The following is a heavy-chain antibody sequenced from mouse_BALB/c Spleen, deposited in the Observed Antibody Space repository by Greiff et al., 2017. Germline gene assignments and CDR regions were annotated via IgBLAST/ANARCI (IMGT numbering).Heavy chain of an antibody. J-gene: IGHJ2*01. V-gene: IGHV14-3*02. CDR1: GFNIKDTY. D-gene: IGHD5-1-1*01. CDR2: IDPANGNT. CDR3: ARERNTPHYFDY. Sequence: VQLQQSGAELVKPGASVKLSCTASGFNIKDTYMHWVKQRPEQGLEWIGRIDPANGNTKYDPKFQGKATITADTSSNTAYLQLSSLTSEDTAVYYCARERNTPHYFDYWGQGTPLTVS.